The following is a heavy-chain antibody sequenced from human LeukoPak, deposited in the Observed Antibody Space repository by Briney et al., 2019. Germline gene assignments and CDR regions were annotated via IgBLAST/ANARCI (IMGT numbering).Heavy chain of an antibody. CDR3: AKDSTMIVVVTYRGYYFDY. CDR2: IRYDGSNK. J-gene: IGHJ4*02. Sequence: GGSLRLSCAASGFTFSSYGMHWVRQAPGKGLGWVAFIRYDGSNKYYADSVKGRFTISRDNSKNTLYLQMNSLRAEDTAVYYCAKDSTMIVVVTYRGYYFDYWGLGTLVTVSS. D-gene: IGHD3-22*01. V-gene: IGHV3-30*02. CDR1: GFTFSSYG.